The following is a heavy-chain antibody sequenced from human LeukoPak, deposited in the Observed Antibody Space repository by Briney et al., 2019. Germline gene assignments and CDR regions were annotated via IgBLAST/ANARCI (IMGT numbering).Heavy chain of an antibody. D-gene: IGHD6-19*01. CDR2: IYYSGST. CDR1: GGSISSYD. Sequence: PSETLSLPCTVSGGSISSYDWSWIRQPPGKGLEWIGYIYYSGSTNYNPSLKSRVTISVDTSKNQFSLKLSSVTAADTAVYYCARHRSSGWYSRRNYYYYMDVWGKGTTVTVSS. J-gene: IGHJ6*03. CDR3: ARHRSSGWYSRRNYYYYMDV. V-gene: IGHV4-59*08.